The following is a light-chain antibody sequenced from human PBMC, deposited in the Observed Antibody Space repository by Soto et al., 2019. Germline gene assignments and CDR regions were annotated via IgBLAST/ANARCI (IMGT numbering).Light chain of an antibody. J-gene: IGKJ1*01. V-gene: IGKV1-5*01. CDR1: QSISSW. Sequence: DIQMTQPPSTLSATAGDRVTITCRASQSISSWLAWYQHKPGKAPKLLIYDASNLDSGVPSRFSGSGSGTEFSLTISNLQPDDCATYYCQQYENYWTFGQGTKVDI. CDR3: QQYENYWT. CDR2: DAS.